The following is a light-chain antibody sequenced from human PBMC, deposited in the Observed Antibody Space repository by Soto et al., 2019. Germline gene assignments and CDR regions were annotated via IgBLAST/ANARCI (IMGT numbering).Light chain of an antibody. V-gene: IGKV3-20*01. CDR3: QQYGSSPTWT. J-gene: IGKJ1*01. CDR2: GAC. Sequence: EIVMTQSPVTLSVSPGERVTLSCRASQSVSSRYLAWYQQKPGQIPRLLIYGACRRATGIPNMLSSSGSGTVLTVTISRLEPEEFAGYYSQQYGSSPTWTFGQGTKVDIK. CDR1: QSVSSRY.